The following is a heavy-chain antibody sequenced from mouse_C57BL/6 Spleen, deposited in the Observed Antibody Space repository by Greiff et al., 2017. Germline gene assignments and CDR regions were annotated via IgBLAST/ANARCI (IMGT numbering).Heavy chain of an antibody. CDR2: IYPGDGDT. V-gene: IGHV1-80*01. Sequence: QVQLKESGAELVKPGASVKISCKASGYAFSSYWMNWVKQRPGKGLEWIGQIYPGDGDTNYNGKFKGKATLTADKSSSTAYMQLSSLTSEDSAVSICARDSRGYFDYSGQGTTLTVSS. D-gene: IGHD3-3*01. CDR1: GYAFSSYW. J-gene: IGHJ2*01. CDR3: ARDSRGYFDY.